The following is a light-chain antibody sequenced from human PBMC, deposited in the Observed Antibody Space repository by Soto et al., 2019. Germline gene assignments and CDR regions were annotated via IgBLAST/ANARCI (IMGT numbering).Light chain of an antibody. Sequence: QSVLTQPPSVSGAPRQRVTISCSGSSSNIGNNAVNWYQQLPRKAPRLLIHYDDLLTSVVYDRFSGAKSGTSAALAISGLQAEDEADYYGAAWDARLNGVAFGGGTKLTVL. CDR2: YDD. V-gene: IGLV1-36*01. CDR1: SSNIGNNA. CDR3: AAWDARLNGVA. J-gene: IGLJ2*01.